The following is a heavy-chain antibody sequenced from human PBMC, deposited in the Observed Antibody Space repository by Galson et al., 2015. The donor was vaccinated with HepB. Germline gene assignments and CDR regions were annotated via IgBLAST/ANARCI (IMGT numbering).Heavy chain of an antibody. CDR2: ISYDGGKK. Sequence: SLRLSCAASGFTFSSYGMHWVRQAPGKGLEWVAVISYDGGKKYYADSVKGRFTISRDNSKNTLYLQMNSLRAEDTAVYYCAKGPYSSSPVGYGYYYGMDVWGQGTTVTVSS. J-gene: IGHJ6*02. D-gene: IGHD6-6*01. CDR3: AKGPYSSSPVGYGYYYGMDV. CDR1: GFTFSSYG. V-gene: IGHV3-30*18.